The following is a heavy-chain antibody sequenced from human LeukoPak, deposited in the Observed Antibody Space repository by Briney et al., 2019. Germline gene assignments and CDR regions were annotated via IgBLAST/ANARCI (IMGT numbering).Heavy chain of an antibody. V-gene: IGHV1-18*01. CDR2: ISAYNGNT. Sequence: ASVKVSCKASGGTFSSYAISWVRQAPGQGLEWMGWISAYNGNTNYAQKPQGRVTMTTDTSTSTAYMGLRSLRSDDTAVYYCARDRNGMFSSSSTVAFDYWGQGTLVTVSS. CDR1: GGTFSSYA. J-gene: IGHJ4*02. D-gene: IGHD6-6*01. CDR3: ARDRNGMFSSSSTVAFDY.